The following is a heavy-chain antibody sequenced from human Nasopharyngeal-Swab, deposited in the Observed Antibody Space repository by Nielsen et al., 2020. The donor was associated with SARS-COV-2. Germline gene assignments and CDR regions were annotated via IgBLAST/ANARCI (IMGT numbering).Heavy chain of an antibody. J-gene: IGHJ5*02. CDR1: GYSFTSYW. Sequence: GESLKISCEGSGYSFTSYWISWVRQMPGKGLEWMGRIDPSDSYTNHSPSFQGHVTISADKSISTAYLQWSSLKASDTAMYYCARHWSDPGNWFDPWGQGTLVTVSS. V-gene: IGHV5-10-1*01. CDR3: ARHWSDPGNWFDP. CDR2: IDPSDSYT.